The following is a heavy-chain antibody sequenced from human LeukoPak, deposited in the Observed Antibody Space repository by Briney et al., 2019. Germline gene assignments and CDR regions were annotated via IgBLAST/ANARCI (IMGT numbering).Heavy chain of an antibody. Sequence: PSETLSLTCAVYGGSFSGYYWSWIRQPPGKGLGWIGEINHSGSTNYNPSLKSRVTISVDTSKNQFSLKLSSVTAADTAVYYCATRGAIVGAAYFDYWGQGTLVTVSS. CDR2: INHSGST. D-gene: IGHD1-26*01. CDR3: ATRGAIVGAAYFDY. J-gene: IGHJ4*02. CDR1: GGSFSGYY. V-gene: IGHV4-34*01.